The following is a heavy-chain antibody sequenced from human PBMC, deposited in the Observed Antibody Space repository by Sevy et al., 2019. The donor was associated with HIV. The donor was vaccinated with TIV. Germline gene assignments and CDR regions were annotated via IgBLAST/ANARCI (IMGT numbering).Heavy chain of an antibody. D-gene: IGHD3-10*01. J-gene: IGHJ6*02. CDR2: ISSSSNYI. V-gene: IGHV3-21*01. CDR3: ARDGARITMVQGVMAYYHGMDV. CDR1: GFTFSTYS. Sequence: GGSLRLSCAASGFTFSTYSMNWVRQAPGKGLEWVSSISSSSNYIYYADSLKGRFTMSRDNAKNSLYLQMISLRADDTAVYYCARDGARITMVQGVMAYYHGMDVWGQGTTVTVSS.